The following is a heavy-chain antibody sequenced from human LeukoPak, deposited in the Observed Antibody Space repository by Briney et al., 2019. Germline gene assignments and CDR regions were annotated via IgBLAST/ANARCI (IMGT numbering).Heavy chain of an antibody. Sequence: GGSLRLSCAASAFSFSSYAMTWVRQAPGKGLEWVSSISSSSSYIYYADSVKGRFTISRDNAKNSLYLQMNSLRAEDTAVYYCARTTSRYYFDYWGQGTLVTVSS. CDR3: ARTTSRYYFDY. J-gene: IGHJ4*02. D-gene: IGHD1-1*01. CDR2: ISSSSSYI. V-gene: IGHV3-21*01. CDR1: AFSFSSYA.